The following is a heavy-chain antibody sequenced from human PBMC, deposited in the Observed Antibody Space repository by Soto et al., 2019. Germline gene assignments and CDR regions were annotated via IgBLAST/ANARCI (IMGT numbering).Heavy chain of an antibody. V-gene: IGHV3-72*01. CDR1: GFTFTDHY. CDR2: IRDKANSHTT. D-gene: IGHD6-6*01. CDR3: VRGAAARPGENYFYGLDV. J-gene: IGHJ6*02. Sequence: GGSLRLSCAASGFTFTDHYMDWVRQAPGKGLEWVGRIRDKANSHTTEYAASAKGRFLISRDDSQSSLDLQMNNLKAEDTAVYYCVRGAAARPGENYFYGLDVWGQGTAVTVSS.